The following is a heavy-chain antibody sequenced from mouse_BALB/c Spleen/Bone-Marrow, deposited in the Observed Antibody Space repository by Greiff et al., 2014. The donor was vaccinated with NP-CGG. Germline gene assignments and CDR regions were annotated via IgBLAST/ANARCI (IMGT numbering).Heavy chain of an antibody. CDR2: IDPANGDT. CDR1: GFNIKDTY. J-gene: IGHJ1*01. Sequence: EVKLMESGAELAKPGASVKLSCTASGFNIKDTYMHWVKQRPEQGLEWMGRIDPANGDTKYDPKFQGKATITADTSSNTAYLQLSSLTSEDTAVYYCTKPSFYYGSSYWYFDVWGAGTTVTVSS. CDR3: TKPSFYYGSSYWYFDV. V-gene: IGHV14-3*02. D-gene: IGHD1-1*01.